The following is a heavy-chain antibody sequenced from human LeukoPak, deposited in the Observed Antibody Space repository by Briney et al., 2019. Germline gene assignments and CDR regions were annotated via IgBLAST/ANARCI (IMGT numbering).Heavy chain of an antibody. Sequence: SVNVSCKASGGTFSSYAISWVRQAPGQGLEWMGGIIPIFGTANYAQKFQGRVTITADESTSTAYMELSSLRSEDTAVYYCASRTVVVPAAIYRAGYYYYYMDVWGKGTTVTVSS. J-gene: IGHJ6*03. CDR1: GGTFSSYA. CDR3: ASRTVVVPAAIYRAGYYYYYMDV. CDR2: IIPIFGTA. D-gene: IGHD2-2*02. V-gene: IGHV1-69*01.